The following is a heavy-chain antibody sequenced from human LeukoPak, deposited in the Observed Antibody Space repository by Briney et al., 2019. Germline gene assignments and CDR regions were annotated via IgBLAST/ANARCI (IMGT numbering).Heavy chain of an antibody. CDR2: ISSNGGST. V-gene: IGHV3-64D*06. CDR1: GFTFSSYA. CDR3: VKPYSSSWYYFDY. J-gene: IGHJ4*02. D-gene: IGHD6-13*01. Sequence: PGGSLRLSCSASGFTFSSYAMHWVRQAPGKGLEYVSAISSNGGSTYYADSVKGRFTISRDNSKNTLYLQISSLRAEDTAVYYCVKPYSSSWYYFDYWGQGTLVTVSS.